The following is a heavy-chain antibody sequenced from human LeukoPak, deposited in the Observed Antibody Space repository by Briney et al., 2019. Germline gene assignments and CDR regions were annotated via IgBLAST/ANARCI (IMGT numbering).Heavy chain of an antibody. Sequence: PGGSLRLSCAASGFTFSSYWVSWVRQAPGKGLEWVANIKQDGSEKSYVDSVKGRFTISRDNAKNSLYLQMSSLRAEDTAVYYCARFDPNSGSYKDFDYWGQGTLVTVSS. CDR2: IKQDGSEK. CDR3: ARFDPNSGSYKDFDY. CDR1: GFTFSSYW. V-gene: IGHV3-7*01. D-gene: IGHD1-26*01. J-gene: IGHJ4*02.